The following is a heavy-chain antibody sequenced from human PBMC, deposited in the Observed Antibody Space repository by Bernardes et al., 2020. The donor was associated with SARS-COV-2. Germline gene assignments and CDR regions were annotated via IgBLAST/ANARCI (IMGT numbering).Heavy chain of an antibody. CDR2: IKRDGSQL. CDR3: ARIDEVTGRDY. CDR1: ALTLRRPC. V-gene: IGHV3-7*01. Sequence: RASLSLSCAPSALTLRRPCLPSVRQAPGKGLPWVANIKRDGSQLSSADSVRGRFTISRDNARNLLYLQMNSLRAEDTAVYYCARIDEVTGRDYWGQGTLVTVSS. D-gene: IGHD6-19*01. J-gene: IGHJ4*02.